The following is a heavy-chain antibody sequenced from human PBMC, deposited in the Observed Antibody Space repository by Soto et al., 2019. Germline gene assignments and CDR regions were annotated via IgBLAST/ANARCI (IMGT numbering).Heavy chain of an antibody. CDR3: AASIFYYGMDV. CDR2: ITPNSGGT. J-gene: IGHJ6*02. CDR1: RYTFTGYY. Sequence: ASVKGPCKASRYTFTGYYVHWVRQAPGQGLEWMGWITPNSGGTNYAQKFQGWVTISADKSITTTYLQWSSLKASDTAIYYCAASIFYYGMDVWGQGTTVTVS. V-gene: IGHV1-2*04.